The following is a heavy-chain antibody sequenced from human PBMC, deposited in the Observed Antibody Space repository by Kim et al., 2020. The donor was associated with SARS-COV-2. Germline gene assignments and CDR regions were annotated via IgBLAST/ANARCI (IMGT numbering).Heavy chain of an antibody. D-gene: IGHD4-17*01. CDR3: AKDIQSGDYGDYGTVGDP. CDR2: ISWNSGSI. J-gene: IGHJ5*02. CDR1: GFTFDDYA. V-gene: IGHV3-9*01. Sequence: GGSLRLSCAASGFTFDDYAMHWVRQVPGKGLEWVSGISWNSGSIHYSDSVKGRFTISRDNAKNSLYLQMNILRADDTALYYCAKDIQSGDYGDYGTVGDPWDQGTLVTVSS.